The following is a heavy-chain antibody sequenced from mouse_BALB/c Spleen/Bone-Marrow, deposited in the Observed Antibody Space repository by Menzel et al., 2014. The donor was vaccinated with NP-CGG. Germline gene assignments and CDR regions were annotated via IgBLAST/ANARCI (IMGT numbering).Heavy chain of an antibody. CDR3: TRSPITTVVAETMDY. V-gene: IGHV1S22*01. Sequence: LQQSGSEPVRPGASVKLSCKASGYTFTSYWMHWVKQRPGQGPEWIGNIYPGSGSTNYDEKFKSKATLTVDTSSSTAYMQLSSLTSEDSAVYYCTRSPITTVVAETMDYWGQGTSVIVSS. CDR2: IYPGSGST. CDR1: GYTFTSYW. D-gene: IGHD1-1*01. J-gene: IGHJ4*01.